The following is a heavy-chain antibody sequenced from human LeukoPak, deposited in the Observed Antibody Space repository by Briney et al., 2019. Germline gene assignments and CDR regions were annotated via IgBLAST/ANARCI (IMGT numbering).Heavy chain of an antibody. V-gene: IGHV3-30*03. D-gene: IGHD3-10*01. CDR2: ISYDGSNK. Sequence: PGGSLRLSCAASGFTFSSYGMHWVRQAPGKGLEWVAVISYDGSNKYYADSVKGRFTISRDNSKNTLYLQMNSLRAEDTAVYYCARDRGFGELLLYYFDYWGQGTLVTVSS. CDR3: ARDRGFGELLLYYFDY. J-gene: IGHJ4*02. CDR1: GFTFSSYG.